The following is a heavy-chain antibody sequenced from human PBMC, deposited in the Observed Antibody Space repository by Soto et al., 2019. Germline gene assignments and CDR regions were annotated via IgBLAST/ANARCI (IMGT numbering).Heavy chain of an antibody. CDR1: GYTFTSYD. D-gene: IGHD3-16*02. V-gene: IGHV1-8*01. Sequence: ASVKVSCKASGYTFTSYDINWVRQATGQGLEWMGWVNPNSGNTDFAQKFQGRVTMTRDTSISTAYMELSSLRSEDTAVYYCARPHDYIWGAYRTIQSYAMDVCGQGTTVTVSS. J-gene: IGHJ6*02. CDR2: VNPNSGNT. CDR3: ARPHDYIWGAYRTIQSYAMDV.